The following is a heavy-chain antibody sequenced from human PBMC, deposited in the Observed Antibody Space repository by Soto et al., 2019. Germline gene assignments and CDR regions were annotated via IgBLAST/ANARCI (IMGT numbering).Heavy chain of an antibody. V-gene: IGHV3-74*01. J-gene: IGHJ4*02. D-gene: IGHD1-26*01. Sequence: EVQLVESGGGLVQPGGSLRLSCAVSGFTFSSYWMHWVRQAPGKGLVWVSRISSDGSSTRYADSVRGRFTISRDNAKNTLYLQMNSLRAEDTAVYYCASWIGGGSNYDVGYWGQGTLVTVSS. CDR1: GFTFSSYW. CDR2: ISSDGSST. CDR3: ASWIGGGSNYDVGY.